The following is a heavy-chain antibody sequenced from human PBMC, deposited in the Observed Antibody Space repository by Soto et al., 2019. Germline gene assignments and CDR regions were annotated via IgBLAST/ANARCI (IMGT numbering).Heavy chain of an antibody. CDR3: ASGAGGPNWQQLVNWFDP. V-gene: IGHV1-69*13. J-gene: IGHJ5*02. CDR2: IIPIFGTA. D-gene: IGHD6-13*01. Sequence: SVKVSCKASGGTFSSYAISWVRQAPGQGLEWMGGIIPIFGTANYAQKFQGRVTITADESTSTAYMELSSLRSEDTAVYYCASGAGGPNWQQLVNWFDPWGQGTLVTSPQ. CDR1: GGTFSSYA.